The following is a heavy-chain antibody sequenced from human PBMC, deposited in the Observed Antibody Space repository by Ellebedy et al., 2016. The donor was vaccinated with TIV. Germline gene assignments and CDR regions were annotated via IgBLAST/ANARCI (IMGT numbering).Heavy chain of an antibody. CDR2: LNPSGGST. V-gene: IGHV1-46*01. D-gene: IGHD2-15*01. CDR3: ARDLGCGGSCYFTADV. J-gene: IGHJ6*02. Sequence: ASVKVSCKASGYTFTTYYIHWVRQAPGQGLEWVGTLNPSGGSTSYAQKFQGRVTMTRDTSTSTVYMELSSLRSEDTAVYYCARDLGCGGSCYFTADVWGQGTTVTVSS. CDR1: GYTFTTYY.